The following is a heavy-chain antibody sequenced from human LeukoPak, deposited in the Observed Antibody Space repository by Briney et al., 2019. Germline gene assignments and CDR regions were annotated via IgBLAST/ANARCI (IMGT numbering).Heavy chain of an antibody. CDR3: AKDLFRGYYDSSGYAFDI. V-gene: IGHV3-23*01. CDR1: GFTSSTYG. CDR2: ISGSGGST. Sequence: GGSLRLSCAASGFTSSTYGMNWVRQAPGKGLEWVSGISGSGGSTYYADSVKGRFTISRDNSKNTLYLQMNSLRAEDTAVYYCAKDLFRGYYDSSGYAFDIWGQGTMVTVSS. D-gene: IGHD3-22*01. J-gene: IGHJ3*02.